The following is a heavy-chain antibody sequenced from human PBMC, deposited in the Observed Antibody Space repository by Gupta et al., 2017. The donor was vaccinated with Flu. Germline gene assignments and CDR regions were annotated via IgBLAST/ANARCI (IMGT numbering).Heavy chain of an antibody. Sequence: QVQLVESGGGLVQPGGSLRLSCEVSGFTFSDYYMSWIRQAPGKGLEWIAYISSSGSIISHADSVKGRFTISRDNGKNSLYLQMNTLRAEDMATYYCARGLYYQDGFDIWGQGTTVTVSS. V-gene: IGHV3-11*01. CDR2: ISSSGSII. D-gene: IGHD3-10*01. J-gene: IGHJ3*02. CDR3: ARGLYYQDGFDI. CDR1: GFTFSDYY.